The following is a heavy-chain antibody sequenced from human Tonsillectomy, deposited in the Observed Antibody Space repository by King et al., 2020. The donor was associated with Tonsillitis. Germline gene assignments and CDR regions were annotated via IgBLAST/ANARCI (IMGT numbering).Heavy chain of an antibody. CDR3: AKRVTIFGGNGLDI. V-gene: IGHV1-8*01. CDR2: MNPNSGNT. CDR1: GYTFTSYD. Sequence: VQLVESGAEVKKPGASVKFSCKASGYTFTSYDINWVRQATGQGREWRGWMNPNSGNTGYAKRFRGRVTMTRNTSICTAYMEPYNLRSEDTAVYYCAKRVTIFGGNGLDIWGQGTMVAVSS. D-gene: IGHD3-3*01. J-gene: IGHJ3*02.